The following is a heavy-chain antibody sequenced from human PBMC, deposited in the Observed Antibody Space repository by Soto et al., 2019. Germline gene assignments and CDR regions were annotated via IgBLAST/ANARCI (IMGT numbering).Heavy chain of an antibody. D-gene: IGHD1-1*01. J-gene: IGHJ6*02. CDR2: IYSGGST. CDR1: GFTVSSNY. Sequence: PGGSLRLSCAASGFTVSSNYMSWVRQAPGKGLEWVSVIYSGGSTYYADSVKGRFTISRDNSKNTLYLQMNSLRAEDTAVYYCARDSRGTTPPNYGMDVWGQGTTVTVSS. CDR3: ARDSRGTTPPNYGMDV. V-gene: IGHV3-53*01.